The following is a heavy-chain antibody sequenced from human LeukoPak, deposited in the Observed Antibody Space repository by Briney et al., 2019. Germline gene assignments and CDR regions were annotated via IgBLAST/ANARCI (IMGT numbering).Heavy chain of an antibody. D-gene: IGHD2-2*01. CDR2: VSNSGDYI. J-gene: IGHJ4*02. CDR3: ARVTEYQLLLYYFDY. V-gene: IGHV3-21*06. CDR1: GFSFSSYR. Sequence: GGSLRLSCAASGFSFSSYRMNWVRQAPGKGLEWVSSVSNSGDYIHYADSVKGRFTISRDNSKNSLYLQMNSLRAEDTAVYYCARVTEYQLLLYYFDYWGQGTLVTVSS.